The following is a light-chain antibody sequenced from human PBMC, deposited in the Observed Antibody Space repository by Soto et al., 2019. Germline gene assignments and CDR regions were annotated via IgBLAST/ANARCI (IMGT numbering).Light chain of an antibody. Sequence: DIQMTQSPSSMSASVGDRVTITCRASQGISNYLAWFQQKPGTVPKRLIYAASSLQSGVPSRFSGSGSGTDFILTISSLEPEDSGVYYCQQRNDWVTFGGGTKVDIK. CDR2: AAS. CDR3: QQRNDWVT. V-gene: IGKV1-17*03. CDR1: QGISNY. J-gene: IGKJ4*01.